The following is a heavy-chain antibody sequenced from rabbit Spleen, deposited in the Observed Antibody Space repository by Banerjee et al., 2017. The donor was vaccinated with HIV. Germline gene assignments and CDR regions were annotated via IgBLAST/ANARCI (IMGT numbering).Heavy chain of an antibody. V-gene: IGHV1S40*01. Sequence: QSLEESGGDLVKPGASLTLTCTASGFSFSSNYWICWVRQAPGKGPEWIGCINTATGKDVYANWVNGRFTISRTSSTTVTLQMTSLTAADTATYFCARETSGGWGVVLYYFRLWGPGTLVTVS. D-gene: IGHD4-1*01. CDR3: ARETSGGWGVVLYYFRL. CDR1: GFSFSSNYW. J-gene: IGHJ4*01. CDR2: INTATGKD.